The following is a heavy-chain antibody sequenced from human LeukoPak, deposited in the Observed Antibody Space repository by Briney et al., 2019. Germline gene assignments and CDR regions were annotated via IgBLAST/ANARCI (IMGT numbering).Heavy chain of an antibody. D-gene: IGHD3-22*01. CDR1: GFTFSSYA. J-gene: IGHJ4*02. CDR2: ISGSGGST. Sequence: GGSLKLSWEASGFTFSSYAMSRVRQAPGKGREWVSAISGSGGSTYYADSVKGRFTISRDNSKNTLYLQMNSLRAEDTAVYYCAKDYYDSSGYYPSLDYWGQGTLVTVSS. CDR3: AKDYYDSSGYYPSLDY. V-gene: IGHV3-23*01.